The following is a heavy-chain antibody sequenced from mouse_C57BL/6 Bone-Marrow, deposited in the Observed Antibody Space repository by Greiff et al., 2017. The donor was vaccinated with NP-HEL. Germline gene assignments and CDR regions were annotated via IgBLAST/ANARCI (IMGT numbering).Heavy chain of an antibody. V-gene: IGHV5-4*01. Sequence: DVMLVESGGGLVKPGGSLKLSCAASGFTFSSYAMSWVRQTPEKRLEWVATISDGGSYTYYPDNVKGRFTISRDNAKNNLYLQMSRLKSEDTAMYYCARDRAITTVVSYFDVWGTGTTVTVSS. CDR3: ARDRAITTVVSYFDV. CDR2: ISDGGSYT. D-gene: IGHD1-1*01. CDR1: GFTFSSYA. J-gene: IGHJ1*03.